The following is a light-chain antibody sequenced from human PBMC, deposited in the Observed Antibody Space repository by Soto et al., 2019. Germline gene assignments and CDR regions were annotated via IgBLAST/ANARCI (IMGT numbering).Light chain of an antibody. Sequence: DIQMTQSPSSLSASVGDRVTITCRASQSISSYLNWYQQKPGKAPKLLIYAASSLQSGVPSRFSGSGSGTDFTLTISRLQPEDFAPYYCQQSYSTPTTFGQGTRLEIK. J-gene: IGKJ5*01. CDR3: QQSYSTPTT. CDR1: QSISSY. V-gene: IGKV1-39*01. CDR2: AAS.